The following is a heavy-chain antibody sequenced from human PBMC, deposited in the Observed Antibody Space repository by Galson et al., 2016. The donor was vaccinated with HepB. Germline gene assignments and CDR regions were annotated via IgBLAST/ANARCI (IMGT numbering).Heavy chain of an antibody. CDR2: ISAAGSFS. CDR1: GFNFDNLY. V-gene: IGHV3-11*06. CDR3: ARERAAHIRDAFEI. D-gene: IGHD3-3*02. J-gene: IGHJ3*02. Sequence: SLRLSCAASGFNFDNLYMNWIRQAPGKGLEWIADISAAGSFSNYADSVRGRFIISRDNAKKSMSLQMDSLRADDTGVYYCARERAAHIRDAFEIWGRGTKVTVSS.